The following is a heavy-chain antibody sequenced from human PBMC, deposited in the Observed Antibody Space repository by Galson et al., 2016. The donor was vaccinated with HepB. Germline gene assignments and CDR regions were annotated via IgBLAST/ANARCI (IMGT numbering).Heavy chain of an antibody. CDR3: ARVRTRRPPHYYYGLDV. V-gene: IGHV6-1*01. CDR2: TYYRAKWYQ. CDR1: GDSVSSNTAA. J-gene: IGHJ6*02. Sequence: CAISGDSVSSNTAAWNWIRQSPSRGLEWLGRTYYRAKWYQDYAVSVKSRMTINSDTSKNQFSLHLNSVTPEDTAVYYCARVRTRRPPHYYYGLDVWGQGTTV.